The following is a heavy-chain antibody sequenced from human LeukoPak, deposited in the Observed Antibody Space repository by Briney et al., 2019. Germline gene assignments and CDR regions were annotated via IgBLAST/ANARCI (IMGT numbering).Heavy chain of an antibody. D-gene: IGHD3-22*01. J-gene: IGHJ3*02. CDR3: ATRHSMGYYASPAPFDI. V-gene: IGHV4-59*01. Sequence: SETLSLTCTVSGGSISSYYWSWLRQPPGKGLEWIGYIYYSGSTNYNPSLKSRVTISVDTSKNQFSLKLSSVTAADTAVYYCATRHSMGYYASPAPFDIWGQGTMVTVSS. CDR1: GGSISSYY. CDR2: IYYSGST.